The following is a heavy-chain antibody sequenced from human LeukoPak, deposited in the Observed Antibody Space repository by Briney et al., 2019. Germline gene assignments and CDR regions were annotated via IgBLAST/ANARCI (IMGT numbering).Heavy chain of an antibody. V-gene: IGHV3-74*03. J-gene: IGHJ4*02. CDR3: AGGRTSGIIDY. Sequence: HPGGSLRLSCAASEFTFSRHWMHWVRQAPGKGLVWVSRINTDGTTTTYADSVKGRFTISRDNAKNMLFLQMNSLRAEDTAIYYCAGGRTSGIIDYWGQGTLVTVSS. CDR2: INTDGTTT. D-gene: IGHD2-2*01. CDR1: EFTFSRHW.